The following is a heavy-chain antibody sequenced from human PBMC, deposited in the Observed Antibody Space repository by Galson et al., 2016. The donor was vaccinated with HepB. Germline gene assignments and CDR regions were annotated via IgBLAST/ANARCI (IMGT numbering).Heavy chain of an antibody. CDR2: LSGSGAHT. V-gene: IGHV3-23*01. J-gene: IGHJ4*02. D-gene: IGHD3-16*02. CDR1: GFTFSRYA. CDR3: AKDYGGGSYLLTKFDY. Sequence: SLRLSCAASGFTFSRYAMTWVRQAPGKGLEWVSGLSGSGAHTYYADSVQGRFTISRDNSKNTPYLQMNSLRVEDTAVYYCAKDYGGGSYLLTKFDYWGQGTLVTVSS.